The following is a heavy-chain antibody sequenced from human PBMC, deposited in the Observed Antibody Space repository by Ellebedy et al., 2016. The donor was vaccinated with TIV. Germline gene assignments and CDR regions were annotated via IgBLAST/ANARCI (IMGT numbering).Heavy chain of an antibody. D-gene: IGHD6-13*01. CDR3: ARVVWQQPVSYAFDI. J-gene: IGHJ3*02. V-gene: IGHV4-59*01. CDR2: ISYTGST. Sequence: MPSETLSLTCTVSGGSISSYSWSWIRQPPGEGLEWIAYISYTGSTTYNPSLKSRVTMSVDTSKNQFSLKLTSVTAADTAVYFCARVVWQQPVSYAFDIWGQGTMVTVSS. CDR1: GGSISSYS.